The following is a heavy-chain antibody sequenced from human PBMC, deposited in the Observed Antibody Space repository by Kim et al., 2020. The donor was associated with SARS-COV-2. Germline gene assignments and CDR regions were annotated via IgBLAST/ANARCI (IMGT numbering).Heavy chain of an antibody. J-gene: IGHJ4*02. D-gene: IGHD2-8*01. CDR3: ARYAGCDY. Sequence: GGSLRLSCAASGFTFTSQDMTWVRQAPGKGLERVSLISGSGRTTYYAESVKGRFTISRYNSKKTVYLEMNSLRAEDTAVYYCARYAGCDYWGEGTL. CDR2: ISGSGRTT. CDR1: GFTFTSQD. V-gene: IGHV3-23*01.